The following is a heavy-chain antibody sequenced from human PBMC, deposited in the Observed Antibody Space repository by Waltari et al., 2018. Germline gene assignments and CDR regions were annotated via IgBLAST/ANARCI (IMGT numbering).Heavy chain of an antibody. CDR3: ARHVGEATTFDY. D-gene: IGHD1-26*01. J-gene: IGHJ4*02. CDR1: GGAISTSSYY. Sequence: QLKLQESGPGLVKPSETLSLTCSVSGGAISTSSYYWGWTRQPPGKGLEWIGSIHYSGSTYYNPSLKSRVTISVDTSKNQFSLRLTSVTAADTAVYYGARHVGEATTFDYWGQGTLVTVSS. V-gene: IGHV4-39*01. CDR2: IHYSGST.